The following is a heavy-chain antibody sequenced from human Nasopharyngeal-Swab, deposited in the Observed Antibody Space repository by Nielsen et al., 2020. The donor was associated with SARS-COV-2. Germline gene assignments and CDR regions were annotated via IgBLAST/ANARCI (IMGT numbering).Heavy chain of an antibody. D-gene: IGHD6-13*01. CDR2: ISYDGSNK. J-gene: IGHJ6*02. V-gene: IGHV3-30*03. Sequence: GGSLRLSCAASGFTFSSDGMHWVRQATGKGVEWVAVISYDGSNKYYADSVKGRFNISRDNSKNTLYLQMNSLRAEDTAVYYCARAGGPIAAAGPQIQNYYYYYGMDVWGRGTTVTVSS. CDR3: ARAGGPIAAAGPQIQNYYYYYGMDV. CDR1: GFTFSSDG.